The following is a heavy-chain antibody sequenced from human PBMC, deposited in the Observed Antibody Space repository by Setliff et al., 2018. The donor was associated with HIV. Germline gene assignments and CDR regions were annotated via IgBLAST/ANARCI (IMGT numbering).Heavy chain of an antibody. Sequence: SETLSLTCAVHGGSLGGYYWTWIRQPPGKGLEWIGEINESGSTNYSLSLKSRITISLDTSNNQFSLNLTSLTAADTAVYYCARCLGWRGFDYWGQGTLVTVSS. CDR2: INESGST. CDR3: ARCLGWRGFDY. D-gene: IGHD3-16*01. J-gene: IGHJ4*02. V-gene: IGHV4-34*01. CDR1: GGSLGGYY.